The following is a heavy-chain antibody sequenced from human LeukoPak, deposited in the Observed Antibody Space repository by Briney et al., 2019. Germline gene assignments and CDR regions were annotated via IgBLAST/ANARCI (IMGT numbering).Heavy chain of an antibody. D-gene: IGHD4-17*01. Sequence: SETLSLTCAVSGASISTSAYYWGWIRQPPGKGLQWIGSVYYSGTTYYNPSLQSRVTISVDTSKNQFSLELTSVTAADAAVYYCARNYGDYEWAYWGQGTLVTVSS. V-gene: IGHV4-39*01. CDR1: GASISTSAYY. CDR2: VYYSGTT. CDR3: ARNYGDYEWAY. J-gene: IGHJ4*02.